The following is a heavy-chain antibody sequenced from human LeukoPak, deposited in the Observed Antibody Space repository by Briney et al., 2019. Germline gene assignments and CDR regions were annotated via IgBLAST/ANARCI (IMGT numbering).Heavy chain of an antibody. CDR3: ARENDMGYCSGGRCYKGYNAMDV. V-gene: IGHV3-23*01. CDR2: ISDSGGIT. D-gene: IGHD2-15*01. J-gene: IGHJ6*02. Sequence: GGSLRLSCAASGFTFSNYGMSWVRQAPGKGLEWVSAISDSGGITYYADSVKGRFTISRDNSKNTLYLQMNSLRAEDTAVYYCARENDMGYCSGGRCYKGYNAMDVWGQGTTVTVSS. CDR1: GFTFSNYG.